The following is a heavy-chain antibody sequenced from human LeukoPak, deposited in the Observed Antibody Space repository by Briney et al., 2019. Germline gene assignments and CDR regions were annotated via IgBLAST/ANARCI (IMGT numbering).Heavy chain of an antibody. Sequence: GGSLRLSCAASGFTVSSNYVSWVRQAQGKGLEWVSVIYSGGSTYYADSVKGRFTISRDNSKNTLYLQMNSLRAEDTAVYYCASGSGSYRTPYYYMDVWGTGTTVTVSS. CDR1: GFTVSSNY. CDR2: IYSGGST. CDR3: ASGSGSYRTPYYYMDV. D-gene: IGHD3-10*01. J-gene: IGHJ6*03. V-gene: IGHV3-53*01.